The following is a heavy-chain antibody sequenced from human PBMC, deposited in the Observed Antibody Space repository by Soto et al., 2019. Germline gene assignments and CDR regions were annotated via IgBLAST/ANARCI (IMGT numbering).Heavy chain of an antibody. CDR3: ARESPGYSSGWANYYYGMDV. Sequence: EVQLVESGGGLVQPGGSLRLSCAASGFTVSSNYMSWVRQAPGKGLEWVSVIYSGGSTYYADSVKGRFTISRDNSKNTLYLQMNSLRAEDTAVYYCARESPGYSSGWANYYYGMDVWGQGTTVTVSS. D-gene: IGHD6-19*01. CDR2: IYSGGST. J-gene: IGHJ6*02. CDR1: GFTVSSNY. V-gene: IGHV3-66*01.